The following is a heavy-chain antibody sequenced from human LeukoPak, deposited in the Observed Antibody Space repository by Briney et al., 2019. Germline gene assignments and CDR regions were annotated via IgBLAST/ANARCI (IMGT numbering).Heavy chain of an antibody. V-gene: IGHV3-23*01. CDR1: GFTFSSYA. J-gene: IGHJ3*02. CDR2: ISGSGGST. Sequence: GGSLRLSCAASGFTFSSYAMSWVRQAPGKGLEWVSAISGSGGSTYYADSVKGRFTISRDNSKNTLYLQMNSLRAEDTAVYYCANRDIVVVPAAPDHAFDIWGQGTMVTASS. CDR3: ANRDIVVVPAAPDHAFDI. D-gene: IGHD2-2*01.